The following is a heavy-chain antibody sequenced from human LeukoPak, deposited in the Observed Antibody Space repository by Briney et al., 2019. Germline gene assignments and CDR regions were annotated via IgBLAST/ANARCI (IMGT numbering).Heavy chain of an antibody. CDR1: GYTFTSYG. D-gene: IGHD3-3*01. CDR2: ISAYNGNT. CDR3: ARGLRFLEWFPPSNWFDP. V-gene: IGHV1-18*01. Sequence: ASVKVSCKASGYTFTSYGISWVREAPGQGLEWMGWISAYNGNTNYAQKLQGRVTMTTDTSTSTAYMELRSLRSDDTAVYYCARGLRFLEWFPPSNWFDPWGQGTLGSVSS. J-gene: IGHJ5*02.